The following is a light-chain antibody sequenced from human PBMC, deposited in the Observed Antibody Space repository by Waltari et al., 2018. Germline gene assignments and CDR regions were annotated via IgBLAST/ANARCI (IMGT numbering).Light chain of an antibody. Sequence: IVLTQSPGTASLSPGERVTLSCMASQSVGSSSLAWYQQKPGQAPRLVIYRASRRATGIPDRFSGSGSGTDFSLTISRLEPEDFAVYYCQQHGTLPATFGQGTKVEIK. J-gene: IGKJ1*01. CDR2: RAS. CDR3: QQHGTLPAT. CDR1: QSVGSSS. V-gene: IGKV3-20*01.